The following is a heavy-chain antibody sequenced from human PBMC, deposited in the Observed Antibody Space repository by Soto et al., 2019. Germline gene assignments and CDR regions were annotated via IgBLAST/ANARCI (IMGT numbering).Heavy chain of an antibody. Sequence: QVQLVQSGAEVKKPGASVKVSCKASGYTFTSYGISWVRQAPGQGLEWMGWISAYNGNTNYAQKLQGRVTMTTDTSTSTAYMEMRSLRSDDTAVYYCARDSIAARRGEEIFDYWGQGTLVTVSS. D-gene: IGHD6-6*01. CDR3: ARDSIAARRGEEIFDY. CDR1: GYTFTSYG. V-gene: IGHV1-18*01. J-gene: IGHJ4*02. CDR2: ISAYNGNT.